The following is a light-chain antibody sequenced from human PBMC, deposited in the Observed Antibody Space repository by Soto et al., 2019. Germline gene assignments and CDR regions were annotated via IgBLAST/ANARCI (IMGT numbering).Light chain of an antibody. CDR2: DTS. CDR1: QSVNTH. V-gene: IGKV3-15*01. Sequence: EIVMTQSPAPLSVSPGERATFSCRASQSVNTHLAWYQHKPGQTPRLLIYDTSTRATGVPTRFSGSRSGAEFTLTINSLQSEDFAVYYCQPYNNWPLTFGGGTKVYIK. CDR3: QPYNNWPLT. J-gene: IGKJ4*01.